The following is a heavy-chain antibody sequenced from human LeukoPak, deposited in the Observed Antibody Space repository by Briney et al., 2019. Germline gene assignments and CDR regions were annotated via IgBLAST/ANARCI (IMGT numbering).Heavy chain of an antibody. V-gene: IGHV4-4*02. Sequence: PSETLSLTCAVSGGSISSSNWWSWVRQPPGKGLEWIGEIYHSGSTNYNPSLKSRVTISVDKSKNQFSLKLSSVTAADTAVYYCARERPRRSPAFDIWGQGTMVTVSS. J-gene: IGHJ3*02. D-gene: IGHD6-25*01. CDR2: IYHSGST. CDR1: GGSISSSNW. CDR3: ARERPRRSPAFDI.